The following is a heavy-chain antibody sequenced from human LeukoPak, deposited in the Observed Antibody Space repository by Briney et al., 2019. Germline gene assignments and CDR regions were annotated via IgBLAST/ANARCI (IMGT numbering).Heavy chain of an antibody. CDR1: GGTFSSYA. V-gene: IGHV1-69*04. Sequence: GSSVKVSCKASGGTFSSYAISWVRQAPGQGLEWMGRIIPILGIANYAQKFQGRVTITADKSTSTAYMKLSSLRSEDTAVYYCARDDRVSAFDIWGQGTMVTVSS. CDR2: IIPILGIA. CDR3: ARDDRVSAFDI. J-gene: IGHJ3*02. D-gene: IGHD6-13*01.